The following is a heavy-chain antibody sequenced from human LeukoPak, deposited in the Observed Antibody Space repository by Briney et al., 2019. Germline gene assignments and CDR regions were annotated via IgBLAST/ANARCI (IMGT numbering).Heavy chain of an antibody. J-gene: IGHJ4*02. CDR2: ISSSSYI. V-gene: IGHV3-21*01. Sequence: GGSLRLSCAASGFTFSSYAMSWVRQAPGKGLEWVSSISSSSYIYYADSVKGRFTISRDNAKNSLYLQMNSLRAEDTAVFYCATSDYGASDYWGQGTLVTVSS. D-gene: IGHD4-17*01. CDR1: GFTFSSYA. CDR3: ATSDYGASDY.